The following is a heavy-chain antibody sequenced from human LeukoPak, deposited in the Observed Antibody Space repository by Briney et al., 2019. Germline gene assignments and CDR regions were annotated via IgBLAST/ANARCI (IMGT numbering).Heavy chain of an antibody. CDR3: ASEYCSGGSCYYYY. V-gene: IGHV1-2*02. CDR1: GYTFTGYY. J-gene: IGHJ4*02. Sequence: ASVKVSCKASGYTFTGYYMHWVRQAPGQGLEWMGWINPNSGGTNYAQKFQGRVTMTRDTSISTVYMELSRLRSDDTAVYYCASEYCSGGSCYYYYWGQGTLVTVSS. CDR2: INPNSGGT. D-gene: IGHD2-15*01.